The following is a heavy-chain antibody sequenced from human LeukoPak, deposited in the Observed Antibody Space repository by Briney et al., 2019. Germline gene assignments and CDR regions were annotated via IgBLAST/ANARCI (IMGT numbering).Heavy chain of an antibody. D-gene: IGHD5-12*01. Sequence: SETLSLTCTVSGGSISSSSYYWAWIRQPPGKGLEWIGSISYSGSTYYNPSLKSRVTISVDTSKNQFSLRLSSVTAADTAVYYCARHSGYALYNWFDPWGQGTLVTVSS. CDR1: GGSISSSSYY. J-gene: IGHJ5*02. CDR3: ARHSGYALYNWFDP. V-gene: IGHV4-39*01. CDR2: ISYSGST.